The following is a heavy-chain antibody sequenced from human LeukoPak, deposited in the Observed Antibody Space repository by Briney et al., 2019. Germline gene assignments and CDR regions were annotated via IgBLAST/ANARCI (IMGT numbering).Heavy chain of an antibody. J-gene: IGHJ4*02. V-gene: IGHV4-34*01. CDR2: INHSGST. CDR1: GGSFSGYY. D-gene: IGHD3-10*01. CDR3: ARGGRHDSGSYYRRYYFDY. Sequence: SETLSLTCAVYGGSFSGYYWSWIRQPPGKGLEWIGEINHSGSTNYNPSLKSRVTISVDTSKNQFSLKLSSVTAADTAVYYCARGGRHDSGSYYRRYYFDYWGQGTLVTVSS.